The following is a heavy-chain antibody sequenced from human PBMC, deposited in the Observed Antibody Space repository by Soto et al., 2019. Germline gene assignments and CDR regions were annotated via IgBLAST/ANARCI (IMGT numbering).Heavy chain of an antibody. CDR1: GFTFTSSA. CDR2: IVVGSGNT. CDR3: AAEASWRDGYNS. D-gene: IGHD5-12*01. Sequence: SVKVSCKASGFTFTSSAVQWVRQARGQRLEWIGWIVVGSGNTNYAQKFQERVTITRDMSTSTAYMGLSSLRSEDTAVYYCAAEASWRDGYNSWGQGTLVTVSS. J-gene: IGHJ4*02. V-gene: IGHV1-58*01.